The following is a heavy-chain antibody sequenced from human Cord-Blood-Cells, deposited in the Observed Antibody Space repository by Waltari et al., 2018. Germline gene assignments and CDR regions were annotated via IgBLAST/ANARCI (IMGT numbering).Heavy chain of an antibody. D-gene: IGHD4-17*01. Sequence: GQGLEWMGGTIPIFGTANYAQQVQGRVTITPDESTSTAYMELSSLRSEDTAVYYCARVEDGDYVYYGMDVWGQGTTVTVSS. CDR2: TIPIFGTA. CDR3: ARVEDGDYVYYGMDV. J-gene: IGHJ6*02. V-gene: IGHV1-69*01.